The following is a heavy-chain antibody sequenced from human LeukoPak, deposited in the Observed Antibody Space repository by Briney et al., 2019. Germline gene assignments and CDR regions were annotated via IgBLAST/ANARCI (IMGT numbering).Heavy chain of an antibody. D-gene: IGHD2-15*01. Sequence: SETLSLTCNLSAGSISSYYWSWIRQPPGKGLEWIGHIYYRGTTYYNPSLKSRVTISVNTSKNQFSLKLSAVTAADTAVYYCARNGWHDAFDIWGQGTMVTVSS. CDR2: IYYRGTT. V-gene: IGHV4-59*01. J-gene: IGHJ3*02. CDR1: AGSISSYY. CDR3: ARNGWHDAFDI.